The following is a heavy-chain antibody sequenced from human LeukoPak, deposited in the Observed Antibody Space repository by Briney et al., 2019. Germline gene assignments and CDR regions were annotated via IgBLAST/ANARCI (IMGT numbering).Heavy chain of an antibody. Sequence: ASVKVSCKASGYTFTGYYMHWVRQAPGQGLEWMGWINPNSGGTNYAQKFQGRVTMTRDTSISTAYMELSRLRSEDTAVYYCATDRDSSGYYYYYYGMDVWGQGTTVTVSS. CDR2: INPNSGGT. CDR1: GYTFTGYY. J-gene: IGHJ6*02. V-gene: IGHV1-2*02. D-gene: IGHD3-22*01. CDR3: ATDRDSSGYYYYYYGMDV.